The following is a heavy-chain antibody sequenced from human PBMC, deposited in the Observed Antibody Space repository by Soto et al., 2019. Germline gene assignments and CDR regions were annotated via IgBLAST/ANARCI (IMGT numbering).Heavy chain of an antibody. J-gene: IGHJ4*02. CDR1: GGTFSSYA. CDR3: ARLRPRCSGGSCYSWRFDY. Sequence: SVKVSCKASGGTFSSYAISWVRQAPGQGLEWMGGIIPIFGTANYAQKFQGRVTITADESTSTAYMELSSLRSEDTAVYYCARLRPRCSGGSCYSWRFDYWGQGTLVTGSS. V-gene: IGHV1-69*13. CDR2: IIPIFGTA. D-gene: IGHD2-15*01.